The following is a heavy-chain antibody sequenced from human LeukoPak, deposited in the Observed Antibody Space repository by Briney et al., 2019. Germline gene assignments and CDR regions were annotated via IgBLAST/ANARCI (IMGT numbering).Heavy chain of an antibody. Sequence: ASVTVSCKASGYTFTSYDINGVRQATGQGREGMGWMNPNSGNTGYAQKFQGRVTMTRNTSISTAYMELSSLRSEDTAVYYCARNLLRGIGAYSSGWYWFDPWGQGTLVTVSS. J-gene: IGHJ5*02. CDR1: GYTFTSYD. CDR3: ARNLLRGIGAYSSGWYWFDP. V-gene: IGHV1-8*01. CDR2: MNPNSGNT. D-gene: IGHD6-19*01.